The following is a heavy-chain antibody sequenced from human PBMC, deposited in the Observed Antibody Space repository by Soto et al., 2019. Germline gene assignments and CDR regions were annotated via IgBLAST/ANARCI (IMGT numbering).Heavy chain of an antibody. Sequence: QVQLVQSGTEVKKPGASVKVSCKASGYTVTDYYIHWVRQAPGQGLEWMGWIDPKNGGTIYAQKFQDRVTMTRDTSISTAYMDLSRLTSDATALYYCARDDYGIYPYWGQGTLVTVSS. CDR2: IDPKNGGT. V-gene: IGHV1-2*02. CDR3: ARDDYGIYPY. J-gene: IGHJ4*02. D-gene: IGHD1-26*01. CDR1: GYTVTDYY.